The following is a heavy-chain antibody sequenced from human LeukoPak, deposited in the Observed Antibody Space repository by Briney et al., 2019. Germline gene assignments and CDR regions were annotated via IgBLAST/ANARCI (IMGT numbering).Heavy chain of an antibody. CDR3: ARGTGTTYYYYYYMDV. CDR1: GCTFSSYG. CDR2: IIAIFGNA. Sequence: ASVKVSCKASGCTFSSYGISWVRQAPGQGLEWMGWIIAIFGNANYAQKFQGRVTITTDESTSTAYMELSSLRSEDTAVYYCARGTGTTYYYYYYMDVWGKGTTVTVSS. V-gene: IGHV1-69*05. D-gene: IGHD1-7*01. J-gene: IGHJ6*03.